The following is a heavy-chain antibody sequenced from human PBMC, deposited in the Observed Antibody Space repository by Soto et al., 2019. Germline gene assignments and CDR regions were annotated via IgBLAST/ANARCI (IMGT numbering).Heavy chain of an antibody. CDR1: GGTISSSSYY. V-gene: IGHV4-39*01. CDR2: IYYSGST. J-gene: IGHJ5*02. CDR3: ARQGYIVVVTAILYDLWFDP. Sequence: PSETLSLTCTVSGGTISSSSYYLGWIRQPPGKGLEWIGSIYYSGSTYYNPSLKSRVTISVDTSKNQFSLKLSSVTAADTAVYYCARQGYIVVVTAILYDLWFDPWGQGSLVPVSS. D-gene: IGHD2-21*02.